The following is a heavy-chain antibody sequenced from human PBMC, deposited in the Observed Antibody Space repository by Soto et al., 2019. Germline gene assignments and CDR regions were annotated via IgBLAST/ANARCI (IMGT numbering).Heavy chain of an antibody. Sequence: QITLKESGPPLVKPTQTLTLTCTFSGFSLSTSGVGVGWIRQPPGKALEWLALIYWDDDKRYSPSLKSRLTXTXXTSKNQVVLTMTNMDPVDTATHYCAHGLGGLDFDYWGQGTLVTVSS. CDR1: GFSLSTSGVG. D-gene: IGHD3-16*01. J-gene: IGHJ4*02. CDR3: AHGLGGLDFDY. CDR2: IYWDDDK. V-gene: IGHV2-5*02.